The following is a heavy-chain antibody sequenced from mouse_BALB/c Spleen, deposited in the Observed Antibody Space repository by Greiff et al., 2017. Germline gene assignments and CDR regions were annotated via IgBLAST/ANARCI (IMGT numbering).Heavy chain of an antibody. CDR3: ATSYYRYSMDY. J-gene: IGHJ4*01. CDR2: ISSGSSTI. V-gene: IGHV5-17*02. CDR1: GFTFSSYT. Sequence: EVMLVESGGGLVQPGGSLKLSCAASGFTFSSYTMSWVRQTPEKRLEWVAYISSGSSTIYYADTVKGRFTISRDNPKNTLFLQMTSLRSEDTAMYYCATSYYRYSMDYWGQGTSVTVSS. D-gene: IGHD2-14*01.